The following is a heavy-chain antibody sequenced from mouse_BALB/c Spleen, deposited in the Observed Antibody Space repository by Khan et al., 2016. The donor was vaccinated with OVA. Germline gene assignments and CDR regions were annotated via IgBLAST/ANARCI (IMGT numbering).Heavy chain of an antibody. CDR1: GYSFTGYF. Sequence: VQLQQSGPELVKPGASVKISCKASGYSFTGYFMNWVMQSHGKSLEWIGRINPHIGETLYNQKFKGKATLTVDESSRTVHMELRRLASEDSAVYYCARKNGSDFDYWGQGTTLTVSS. CDR2: INPHIGET. CDR3: ARKNGSDFDY. V-gene: IGHV1-20*02. D-gene: IGHD1-1*01. J-gene: IGHJ2*01.